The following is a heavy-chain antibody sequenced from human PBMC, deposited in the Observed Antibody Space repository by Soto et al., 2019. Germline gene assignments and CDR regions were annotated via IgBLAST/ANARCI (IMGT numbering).Heavy chain of an antibody. D-gene: IGHD3-3*01. J-gene: IGHJ6*02. Sequence: SSETLSLTCTVSGGSISSYYWSWIRQPPGKGLEWIGYIYYSGSTNYNPSLKSRVTISVDTSKNQFSLKLSSVTAADTAVYYCAGRRRPFDFWGDYYYGMDVWGQGTTVTVSS. CDR3: AGRRRPFDFWGDYYYGMDV. CDR2: IYYSGST. V-gene: IGHV4-59*01. CDR1: GGSISSYY.